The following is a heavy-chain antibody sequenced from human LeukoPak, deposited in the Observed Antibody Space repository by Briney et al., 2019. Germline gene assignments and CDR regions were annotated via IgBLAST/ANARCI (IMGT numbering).Heavy chain of an antibody. V-gene: IGHV3-33*08. CDR3: AREVDYDSSGYYFYYYGMDV. CDR2: IWYDGSNK. CDR1: GSTLSSYG. D-gene: IGHD3-22*01. J-gene: IGHJ6*02. Sequence: GGSLRLSCAASGSTLSSYGMHWVRQAPGKGLEWVAVIWYDGSNKYYADSVKGRFTISRDNSKNTLYLQMNSLRAEDTAVYYCAREVDYDSSGYYFYYYGMDVWGQGTTVTVSS.